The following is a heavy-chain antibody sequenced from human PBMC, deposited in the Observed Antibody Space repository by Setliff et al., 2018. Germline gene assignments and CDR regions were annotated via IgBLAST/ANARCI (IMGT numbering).Heavy chain of an antibody. V-gene: IGHV3-30*02. D-gene: IGHD3-22*01. J-gene: IGHJ4*02. CDR1: GFTFSNAW. CDR3: AKKEYYYDSSGYSYFDY. CDR2: IRYDGSNK. Sequence: PGGSLRLSCAASGFTFSNAWMSWVRQAPGKGLEWVAFIRYDGSNKYYADSVKGRFTISRDNSKNTLYLQMNSLRAEDTAVYYCAKKEYYYDSSGYSYFDYWGQGTLVTVSS.